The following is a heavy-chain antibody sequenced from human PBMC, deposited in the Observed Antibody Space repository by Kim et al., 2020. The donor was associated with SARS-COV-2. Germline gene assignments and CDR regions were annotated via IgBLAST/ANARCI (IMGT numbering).Heavy chain of an antibody. CDR3: AREGAKLSYCSSTSCPFNWFDP. D-gene: IGHD2-2*01. CDR1: GGSFSGYY. J-gene: IGHJ5*02. CDR2: INHSGST. V-gene: IGHV4-34*01. Sequence: SETLSLTCAVYGGSFSGYYWSWIRQPPGKGLEWIGEINHSGSTNYNPSLKSRVTISVDTSKNQFSLKLSSVTAADTAVYYCAREGAKLSYCSSTSCPFNWFDPWGQGTLVTVSS.